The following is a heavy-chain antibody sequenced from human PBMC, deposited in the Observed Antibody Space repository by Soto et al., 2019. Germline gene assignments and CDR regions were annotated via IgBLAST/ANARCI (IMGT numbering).Heavy chain of an antibody. D-gene: IGHD6-13*01. J-gene: IGHJ5*02. Sequence: SETLSLTCTVSGGSISSGCYYWSWIRQHPGKGLEWIGYIYYSGSTYYNPSLKSRVTISVDTSKNQFSLRLYSVTAEDTAVYFCARDRADSSSWYWFDPWGPGTLVTVSS. CDR3: ARDRADSSSWYWFDP. CDR1: GGSISSGCYY. V-gene: IGHV4-31*03. CDR2: IYYSGST.